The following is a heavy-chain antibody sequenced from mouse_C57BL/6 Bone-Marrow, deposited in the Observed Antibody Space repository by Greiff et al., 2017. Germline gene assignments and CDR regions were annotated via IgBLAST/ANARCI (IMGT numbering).Heavy chain of an antibody. CDR1: GYTFTNYW. CDR2: IYTGGGYT. V-gene: IGHV1-63*01. CDR3: AREDRGYAIDY. Sequence: QVQLKQSGAELVRPGTSVKMPCKASGYTFTNYWLGWAKQRPGPGLEWIGDIYTGGGYTNYNEKFQGKATLTADKSSITAYMQFSSLTSEYSAIYYCAREDRGYAIDYWVQGTSVTVSS. J-gene: IGHJ4*01.